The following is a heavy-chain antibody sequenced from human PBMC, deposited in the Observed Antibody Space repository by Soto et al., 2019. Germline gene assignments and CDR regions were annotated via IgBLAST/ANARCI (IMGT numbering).Heavy chain of an antibody. Sequence: QITLKESGPTLVKPTQTLTLTCSFSGFSLSTSGVGVGWIRQPPGKALEWLAVIYWDDDKRYSPSLKSRLTXTXXTSKNQVVLIMTNMDPVDTATYHCAHRRPSAAFDYWGQGTLVTVSS. J-gene: IGHJ4*02. CDR3: AHRRPSAAFDY. D-gene: IGHD2-15*01. V-gene: IGHV2-5*02. CDR2: IYWDDDK. CDR1: GFSLSTSGVG.